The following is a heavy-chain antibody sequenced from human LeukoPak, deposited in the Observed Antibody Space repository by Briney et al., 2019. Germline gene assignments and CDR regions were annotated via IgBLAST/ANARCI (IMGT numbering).Heavy chain of an antibody. Sequence: GGSLRLSCAAPGFIFTNYWMNWVRQTPGKGLEWVANIKQDGSAEYYVDSVRGRFTISRDNAQNSFYLQMNSLRVEDTAVYYCARDVGASGSLDYWGQGTLVTVSS. V-gene: IGHV3-7*03. J-gene: IGHJ4*02. CDR1: GFIFTNYW. CDR3: ARDVGASGSLDY. CDR2: IKQDGSAE. D-gene: IGHD3-10*01.